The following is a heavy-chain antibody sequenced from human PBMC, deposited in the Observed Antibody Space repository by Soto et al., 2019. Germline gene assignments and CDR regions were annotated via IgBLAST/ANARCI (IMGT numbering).Heavy chain of an antibody. V-gene: IGHV3-23*01. J-gene: IGHJ6*02. CDR3: AKLRGYCSRTSCSTSALDGMDV. CDR1: GFTFSSYA. CDR2: ISGSGGST. D-gene: IGHD2-2*02. Sequence: EVQLLESGGGLVQPGGSLRLSCAASGFTFSSYAMSWVRQAPGKGLEWVSAISGSGGSTYYADSVKGRFTISRDNSKNTLYLQMNRLRAEDTAVYYCAKLRGYCSRTSCSTSALDGMDVWGQGTTVTVSS.